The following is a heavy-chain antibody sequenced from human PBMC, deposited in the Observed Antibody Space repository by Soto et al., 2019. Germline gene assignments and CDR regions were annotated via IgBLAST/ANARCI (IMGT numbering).Heavy chain of an antibody. J-gene: IGHJ4*02. D-gene: IGHD6-19*01. V-gene: IGHV5-10-1*03. Sequence: EVQLVQSGAEVKKPGESLRISCKGSGYSFTSYWSSWVRQMPGKGLEWMGRIDPSDSYTNYSPSFQGHVTISADKSISTAYLQWSSLKASDTAMYYCARLNHSGWYIDYFDYWGQGTLVTVSS. CDR3: ARLNHSGWYIDYFDY. CDR2: IDPSDSYT. CDR1: GYSFTSYW.